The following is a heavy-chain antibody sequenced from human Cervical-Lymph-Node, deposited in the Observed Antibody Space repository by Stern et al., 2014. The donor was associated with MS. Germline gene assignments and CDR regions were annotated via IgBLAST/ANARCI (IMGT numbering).Heavy chain of an antibody. D-gene: IGHD3-22*01. CDR3: ATAYYYDSSGYYPFDY. CDR2: FDPEDGET. V-gene: IGHV1-24*01. CDR1: GYTLTELS. Sequence: QVQLVQSGAEVKKPGASVKVSCKVSGYTLTELSMHWVRQAPGKGLEWMGGFDPEDGETIYAQKFQGRVTMTEDTSTDTDYMELSRLRSEDTAVYYCATAYYYDSSGYYPFDYWGQGTLVTVSS. J-gene: IGHJ4*02.